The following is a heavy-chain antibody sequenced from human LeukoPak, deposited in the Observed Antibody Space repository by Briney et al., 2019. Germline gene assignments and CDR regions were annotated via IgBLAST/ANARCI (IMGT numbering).Heavy chain of an antibody. Sequence: ASVKVSCKASGYTFTGYYMHWVRQAPGQGLEWMGWINPNSGGTNYAQKFQGRVTMTRDTSISTAYMELSRLRSDDTAVYYCARTDGSGSPWYFDYWGQGTLVTVSS. D-gene: IGHD3-10*01. V-gene: IGHV1-2*02. CDR1: GYTFTGYY. CDR3: ARTDGSGSPWYFDY. J-gene: IGHJ4*02. CDR2: INPNSGGT.